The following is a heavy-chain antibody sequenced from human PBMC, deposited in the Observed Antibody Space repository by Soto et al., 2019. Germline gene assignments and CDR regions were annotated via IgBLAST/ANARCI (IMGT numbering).Heavy chain of an antibody. CDR3: ASPQYNWNYVAPFDY. V-gene: IGHV1-69*13. J-gene: IGHJ4*02. CDR2: IIPIFGTA. D-gene: IGHD1-7*01. CDR1: GGTFSSYA. Sequence: GASVKVSCKASGGTFSSYAISWVRQAPGQGLEWMGGIIPIFGTANYAQKFQGRVTITADESTSTAYMELSSLRSEDTAVYYCASPQYNWNYVAPFDYWGQGTLVTVSS.